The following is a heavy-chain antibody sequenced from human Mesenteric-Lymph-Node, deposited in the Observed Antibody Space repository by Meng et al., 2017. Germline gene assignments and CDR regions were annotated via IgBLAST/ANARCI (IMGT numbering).Heavy chain of an antibody. J-gene: IGHJ6*02. Sequence: GESLKISCAASGFTFSDYYMNWVRQAPGKGLEWVSSISSSSTIYYADSVKGRFTISRDNAKNSLYLQMNSLRAEDTAVYYCARDKYKDTAMVTDFYYGMDVWGQGTTVTVSS. CDR3: ARDKYKDTAMVTDFYYGMDV. V-gene: IGHV3-69-1*01. CDR2: ISSSSTI. D-gene: IGHD5-18*01. CDR1: GFTFSDYY.